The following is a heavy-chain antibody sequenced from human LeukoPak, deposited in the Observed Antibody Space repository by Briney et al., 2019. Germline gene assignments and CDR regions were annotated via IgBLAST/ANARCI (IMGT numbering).Heavy chain of an antibody. CDR3: TTEYYYDSSGYPLEFDY. CDR2: IKSKTDGGTT. Sequence: GGSLRLSCAASGFTFSNAWMNWVRQAPGKGLEWVGRIKSKTDGGTTDYAAPVKGRFTISRDDSKNTLYLQMNSLKTEDTAVYYCTTEYYYDSSGYPLEFDYWGQGTLVTVSS. CDR1: GFTFSNAW. D-gene: IGHD3-22*01. V-gene: IGHV3-15*07. J-gene: IGHJ4*02.